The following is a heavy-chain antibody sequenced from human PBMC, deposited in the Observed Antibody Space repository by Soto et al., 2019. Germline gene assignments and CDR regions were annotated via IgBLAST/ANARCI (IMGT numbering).Heavy chain of an antibody. J-gene: IGHJ5*02. CDR3: AIDGTKHYRGGSCYIDP. CDR1: GGSISSGGYY. V-gene: IGHV4-31*03. Sequence: PSETLCLTCTVSGGSISSGGYYCSWIRQHPGKGLEWIGYIYYSGSTYYNPSLKSRVTISVDTSKNQFSLKLSSVTAADTAVYYCAIDGTKHYRGGSCYIDPWAQGTLVTVSS. D-gene: IGHD2-15*01. CDR2: IYYSGST.